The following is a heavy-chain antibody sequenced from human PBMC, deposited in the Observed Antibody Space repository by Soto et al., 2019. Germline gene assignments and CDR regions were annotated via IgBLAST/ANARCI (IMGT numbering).Heavy chain of an antibody. J-gene: IGHJ6*02. V-gene: IGHV1-18*01. CDR1: GYTFTSYG. Sequence: ASVKVSCKASGYTFTSYGISWVRQAPGQGLEWMGWISAYNGSTNYAQKLQGRVTMTTDTSTSTAYMGLRSLRSDDTAVYYCARDSSGYQMGMDYYGMDVWGQGTTVTVSS. D-gene: IGHD3-22*01. CDR2: ISAYNGST. CDR3: ARDSSGYQMGMDYYGMDV.